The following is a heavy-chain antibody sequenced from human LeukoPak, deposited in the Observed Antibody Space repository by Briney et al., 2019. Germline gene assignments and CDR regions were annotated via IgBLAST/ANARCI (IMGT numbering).Heavy chain of an antibody. CDR3: LSLGGDSVGY. CDR1: GFAVSNSD. J-gene: IGHJ4*02. V-gene: IGHV3-53*01. CDR2: VQRSSSI. Sequence: PGGSLRLSCAASGFAVSNSDMNWVRQAPGKGLEWVSGVQRSSSIYYADSVKGRFTISRDNSKNTVDLQMNSLRAEATAVYFCLSLGGDSVGYGGQGTLVTVSS. D-gene: IGHD1-26*01.